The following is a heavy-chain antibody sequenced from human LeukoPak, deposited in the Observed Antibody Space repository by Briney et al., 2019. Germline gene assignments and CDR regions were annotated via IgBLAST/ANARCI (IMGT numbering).Heavy chain of an antibody. CDR3: ARGVVSSVAGTTFDY. V-gene: IGHV4-59*01. J-gene: IGHJ4*02. D-gene: IGHD6-19*01. Sequence: PSETLSLTCTVSGGSISSYYWSWIRQPPGKGLEWIGYIYYSGSTNYNPSLKSRVTISVDTSKNQFSLKLSSVTAADTAVYYCARGVVSSVAGTTFDYWGQGTLVTVSS. CDR2: IYYSGST. CDR1: GGSISSYY.